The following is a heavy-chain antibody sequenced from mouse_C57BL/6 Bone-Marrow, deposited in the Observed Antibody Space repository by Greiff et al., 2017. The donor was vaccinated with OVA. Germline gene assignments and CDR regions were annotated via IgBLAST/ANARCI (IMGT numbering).Heavy chain of an antibody. D-gene: IGHD2-4*01. J-gene: IGHJ3*01. CDR1: GYTFTSYW. V-gene: IGHV1-50*01. Sequence: VQLQQPGAELVKPGASVKLSCKASGYTFTSYWMQWVKQRPGQGLEWIGEIDPSDSCTNYNHKFKGKATLTVDTSSSTAYMQLSSLTSEDSAVYYCARSGLHYDYDAAYWGQGTLVTVSA. CDR2: IDPSDSCT. CDR3: ARSGLHYDYDAAY.